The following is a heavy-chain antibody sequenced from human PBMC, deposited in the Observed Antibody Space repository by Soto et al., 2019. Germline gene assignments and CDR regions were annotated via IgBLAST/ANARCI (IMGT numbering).Heavy chain of an antibody. CDR2: ISGSGGST. J-gene: IGHJ6*02. D-gene: IGHD4-17*01. Sequence: PGGSLRLSCAASGFTFSSYAMSWVRQAPGKGLEWVSAISGSGGSTYYADSVKGRFTISRDNSKNTLYLQMNSLRAEDTAVYYCAKDRTSVTTLPPSYYGMDVWGQGTTVTVSS. CDR1: GFTFSSYA. V-gene: IGHV3-23*01. CDR3: AKDRTSVTTLPPSYYGMDV.